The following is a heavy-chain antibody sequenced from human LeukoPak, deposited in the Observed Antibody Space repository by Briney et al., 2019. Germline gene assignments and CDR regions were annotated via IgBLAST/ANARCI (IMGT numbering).Heavy chain of an antibody. CDR2: ITSSGIAK. Sequence: PGGSLRLSCAASGFIFSDSYMNWIRQAPGKGLEWVSYITSSGIAKNYADSVKGRSTISRDNANNSLYLQMNSLRADDTAVYYCARGDSSACPDYWGQGTLVTVSS. D-gene: IGHD3-22*01. J-gene: IGHJ4*02. V-gene: IGHV3-11*01. CDR3: ARGDSSACPDY. CDR1: GFIFSDSY.